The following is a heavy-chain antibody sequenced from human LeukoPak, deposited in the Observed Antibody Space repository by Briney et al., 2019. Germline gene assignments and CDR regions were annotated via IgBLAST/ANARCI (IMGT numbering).Heavy chain of an antibody. Sequence: GGSLRLSCAASGFTVSRNYMSWVRQAPGKGLEWVSVIYSGGRTYYADSVKGRFTISRDNSKNTLYLQMNSLRAEDTAVYYCAKRGYDFWSGYPAGSYYYYMDVWGKGTTVTVSS. CDR3: AKRGYDFWSGYPAGSYYYYMDV. CDR2: IYSGGRT. D-gene: IGHD3-3*01. CDR1: GFTVSRNY. V-gene: IGHV3-66*01. J-gene: IGHJ6*03.